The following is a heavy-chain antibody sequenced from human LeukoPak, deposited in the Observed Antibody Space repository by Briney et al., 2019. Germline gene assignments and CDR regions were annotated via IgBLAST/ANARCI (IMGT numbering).Heavy chain of an antibody. Sequence: GGSLRLSCAASGFSFTNYWMHWARQAPGKGLEWVASINHNGNVNYYVDSVKGRFTISRDNAKNSLYLQMSNLRAEDTAVYFCARGGGLDVWGQGATATVSS. V-gene: IGHV3-7*03. CDR3: ARGGGLDV. J-gene: IGHJ6*02. CDR2: INHNGNVN. CDR1: GFSFTNYW. D-gene: IGHD3-16*01.